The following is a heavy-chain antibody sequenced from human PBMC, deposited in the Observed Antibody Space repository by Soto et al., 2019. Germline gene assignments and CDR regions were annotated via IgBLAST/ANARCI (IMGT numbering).Heavy chain of an antibody. J-gene: IGHJ6*03. D-gene: IGHD1-7*01. CDR2: IYYSGST. Sequence: PSETLSLTCTVSGGSISSSSYYWGWIRPPPGKGLEWIGSIYYSGSTYYNSSLKSRVTISVDTSKNQFSLKLSSVTAADTAVYYCARQPPSYNWNYIYYYYMDVWGKGTTVTVSS. CDR1: GGSISSSSYY. CDR3: ARQPPSYNWNYIYYYYMDV. V-gene: IGHV4-39*01.